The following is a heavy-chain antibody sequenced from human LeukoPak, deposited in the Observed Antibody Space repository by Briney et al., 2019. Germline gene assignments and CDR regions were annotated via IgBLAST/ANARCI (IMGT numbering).Heavy chain of an antibody. V-gene: IGHV1-46*01. J-gene: IGHJ3*01. CDR2: INPSGGST. D-gene: IGHD3-10*01. CDR1: GYTLTSYY. Sequence: GASVKVSCKASGYTLTSYYLHWVRQAPGQGLEWMGIINPSGGSTTYAQKFQGRVTMTRDASTSTVYMELSSLRSDDTAVYYCARRGAQGGFDFWGQGTMVTVSS. CDR3: ARRGAQGGFDF.